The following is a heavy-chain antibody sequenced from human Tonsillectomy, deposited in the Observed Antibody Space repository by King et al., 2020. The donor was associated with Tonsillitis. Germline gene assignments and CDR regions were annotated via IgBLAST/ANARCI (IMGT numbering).Heavy chain of an antibody. Sequence: VQLVESGGGLVKPGGSLRLSCAASGFTFGNYGMNWVRQAPGKGLEWVSSISSSSSYKYYADSMKGRITISRDNAKKSLYLQTNSLRAEDTAVYYCARESDYYGSSGYRIDAFYIWGQGTMVTVSS. D-gene: IGHD3-22*01. CDR3: ARESDYYGSSGYRIDAFYI. CDR2: ISSSSSYK. V-gene: IGHV3-21*01. CDR1: GFTFGNYG. J-gene: IGHJ3*02.